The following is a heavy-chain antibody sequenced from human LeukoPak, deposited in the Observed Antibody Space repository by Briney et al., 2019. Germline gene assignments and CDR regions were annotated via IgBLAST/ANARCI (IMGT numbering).Heavy chain of an antibody. CDR2: VWYDGINK. J-gene: IGHJ4*02. CDR3: ARDILIRGGGGYYFDH. V-gene: IGHV3-33*01. D-gene: IGHD2-8*01. CDR1: GFTFSIYA. Sequence: PGGSLRLSCAASGFTFSIYAMHWVRQAPGKGQEWVAGVWYDGINKYYVDSVKGRSTISRDNSKNTLYLEMNSLRAEDTALYYCARDILIRGGGGYYFDHWGQGILVTVSS.